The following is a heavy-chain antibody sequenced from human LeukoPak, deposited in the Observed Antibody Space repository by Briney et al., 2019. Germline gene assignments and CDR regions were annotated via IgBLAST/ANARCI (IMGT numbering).Heavy chain of an antibody. V-gene: IGHV4-61*02. CDR2: IYTSGST. Sequence: SETLSLTCTVSGGSISSGGYYWSWIRQPAGKGLEWIGRIYTSGSTNYNPSLKSRVTISVDTSKNQFSLKLSSVTAADTAVYYCARDPYYYDSSGYYSDYWGQGTLVTVSS. D-gene: IGHD3-22*01. CDR3: ARDPYYYDSSGYYSDY. CDR1: GGSISSGGYY. J-gene: IGHJ4*02.